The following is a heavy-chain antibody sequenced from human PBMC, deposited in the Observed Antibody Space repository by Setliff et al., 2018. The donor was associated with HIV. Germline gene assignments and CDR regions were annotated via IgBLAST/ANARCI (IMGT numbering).Heavy chain of an antibody. CDR2: LNPSGGST. J-gene: IGHJ4*02. Sequence: GASVKVSCKASGYIFTSYYIHWVRQAPGQGLEWMGILNPSGGSTSYAQKFQGRVTMTTDTSTSTADMELRSLRSDDTAMYYCARERPYCSGGSCYGLNYFDCWGQGTLVTVSS. CDR3: ARERPYCSGGSCYGLNYFDC. D-gene: IGHD2-15*01. CDR1: GYIFTSYY. V-gene: IGHV1-46*01.